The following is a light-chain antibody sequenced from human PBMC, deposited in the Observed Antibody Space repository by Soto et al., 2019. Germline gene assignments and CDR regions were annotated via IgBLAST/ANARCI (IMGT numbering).Light chain of an antibody. J-gene: IGLJ1*01. CDR2: SNN. V-gene: IGLV1-44*01. Sequence: QSVLTQPPSASGTPGQRVTISCSGSSSNIGSNTVNWYQLLPGTAPKLLIYSNNQRPSGVPDRFSGSKSGTSASLAISGLQSEDEADYFCKSYAGSNTYVFGSGTKVTV. CDR3: KSYAGSNTYV. CDR1: SSNIGSNT.